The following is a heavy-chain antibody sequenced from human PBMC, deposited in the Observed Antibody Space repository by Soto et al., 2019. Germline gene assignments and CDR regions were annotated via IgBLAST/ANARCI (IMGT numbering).Heavy chain of an antibody. V-gene: IGHV4-59*01. CDR3: ARGVGSSPPRY. J-gene: IGHJ4*02. CDR2: IYASGSP. CDR1: GGSIGVYY. D-gene: IGHD1-26*01. Sequence: SETLSVTCTISGGSIGVYYWSWVRQPPGHELEWIGYIYASGSPYYNPSLRSRVTISAVTSKNQISLKLTSPTAADTAVYYCARGVGSSPPRYLRRGTLVTVSS.